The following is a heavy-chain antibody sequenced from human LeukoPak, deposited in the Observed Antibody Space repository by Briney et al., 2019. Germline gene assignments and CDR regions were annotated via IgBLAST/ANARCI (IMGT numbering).Heavy chain of an antibody. CDR3: ARTKGVILPQGWFDP. V-gene: IGHV4-31*03. D-gene: IGHD3-16*02. J-gene: IGHJ5*02. CDR2: IYYSGST. Sequence: TLSLTCTVSGGSISSGGYYWSWIRQHPGKGLEWIGYIYYSGSTYYNPSLKSRVTISVDTSKNQFSLKLSSVTAADTAVYYCARTKGVILPQGWFDPWGQGTLVTVSS. CDR1: GGSISSGGYY.